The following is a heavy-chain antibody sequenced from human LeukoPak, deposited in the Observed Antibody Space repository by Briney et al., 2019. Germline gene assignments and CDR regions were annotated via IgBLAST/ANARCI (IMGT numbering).Heavy chain of an antibody. CDR2: MNPNSGNT. CDR3: ARRFYDNLTGHTWYDY. V-gene: IGHV1-8*01. Sequence: WASVKVFCRASGYIFTSYDINWMRQAPGQGLEWVGWMNPNSGNTGYAQTFQGKLTMTRNISIKTAYMELSSVRSEDTAVYYCARRFYDNLTGHTWYDYWRQGTLVTVPS. CDR1: GYIFTSYD. D-gene: IGHD3-9*01. J-gene: IGHJ4*02.